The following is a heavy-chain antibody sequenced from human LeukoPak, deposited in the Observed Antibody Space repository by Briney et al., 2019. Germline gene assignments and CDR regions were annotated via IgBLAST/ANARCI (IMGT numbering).Heavy chain of an antibody. J-gene: IGHJ6*02. CDR3: TTLRLALAYGVDV. CDR1: GFTFSNAW. V-gene: IGHV3-15*01. CDR2: IKSKTDGGTT. Sequence: GGSLRLSCAASGFTFSNAWMSWVRQAPGKGLEWVGRIKSKTDGGTTDYAAPVKGRFTISRHDSKNTLYLQMNSLKTEDTAVYYRTTLRLALAYGVDVWGQGTTVTVSS. D-gene: IGHD5/OR15-5a*01.